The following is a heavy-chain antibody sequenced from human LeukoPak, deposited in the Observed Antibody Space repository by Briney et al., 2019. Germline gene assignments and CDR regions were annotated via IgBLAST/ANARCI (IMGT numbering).Heavy chain of an antibody. CDR2: IYPGDSDT. CDR3: ARHTYCGGDCYGSNFDY. D-gene: IGHD2-21*02. CDR1: GYNFTSYW. V-gene: IGHV5-51*01. J-gene: IGHJ4*02. Sequence: GESLQISCKGSGYNFTSYWSGGVRQLPGKGLEGMGIIYPGDSDTRYSPSFQGQVTISADKSISTAYLQWSSLKASDTAMYYCARHTYCGGDCYGSNFDYWGQGTLVTVSS.